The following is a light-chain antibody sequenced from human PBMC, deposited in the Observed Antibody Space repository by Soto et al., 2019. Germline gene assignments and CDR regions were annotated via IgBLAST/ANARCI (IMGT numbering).Light chain of an antibody. CDR3: QQRSNWPLT. V-gene: IGKV3D-20*02. Sequence: EVEFTQSPGALSLSPGEGATLSCRASQSVGSNYLAWFQQKLGRAPRLLIYGASSRATGIPDRFSGSGSGTDFTLTISSLEPEDFAVYYCQQRSNWPLTFGGGTKVDIK. CDR2: GAS. CDR1: QSVGSNY. J-gene: IGKJ4*01.